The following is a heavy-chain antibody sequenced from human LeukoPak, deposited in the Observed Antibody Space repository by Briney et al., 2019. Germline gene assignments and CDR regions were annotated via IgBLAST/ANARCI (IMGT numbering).Heavy chain of an antibody. CDR1: GGSISSGGYY. D-gene: IGHD3-22*01. CDR2: INHSGST. V-gene: IGHV4-31*03. J-gene: IGHJ4*02. Sequence: PSETLSLTCTVSGGSISSGGYYWSWIRQHPGKGLEWIGEINHSGSTNYNPSLKSRVTISVDTSKNQFSLKLSSVTAADTAVYYCARDPNYYDSSGYLDDYWGQGTLVTVSS. CDR3: ARDPNYYDSSGYLDDY.